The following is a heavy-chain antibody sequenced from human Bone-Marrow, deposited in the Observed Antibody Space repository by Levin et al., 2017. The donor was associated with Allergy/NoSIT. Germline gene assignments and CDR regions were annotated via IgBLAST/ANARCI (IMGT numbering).Heavy chain of an antibody. V-gene: IGHV3-33*01. Sequence: GGSLRLSCAASGFTFSSYGMHWVRQAPGKGLEWVAVIWYDGSNKYYADSVKGRFTISRDNSKNTLYLQMNSLRAEDTAVYYCARESSSGWYRRKAGNWFDPWGQGTLVTVSS. D-gene: IGHD6-19*01. CDR3: ARESSSGWYRRKAGNWFDP. CDR1: GFTFSSYG. CDR2: IWYDGSNK. J-gene: IGHJ5*02.